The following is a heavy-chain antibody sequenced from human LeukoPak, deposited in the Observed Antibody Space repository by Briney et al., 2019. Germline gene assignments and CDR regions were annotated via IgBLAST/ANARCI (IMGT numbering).Heavy chain of an antibody. Sequence: GGSLRLSCSASGFTFSSYAMSWVRQAPGKGLEWVSAISGSGGSTYYADSVKGRFTISRDNSKNTLYLQMNSLRAEDTAVYYCAGGSCYSCFDYWGQGTLVTVSS. J-gene: IGHJ4*02. CDR2: ISGSGGST. D-gene: IGHD2-15*01. CDR1: GFTFSSYA. V-gene: IGHV3-23*01. CDR3: AGGSCYSCFDY.